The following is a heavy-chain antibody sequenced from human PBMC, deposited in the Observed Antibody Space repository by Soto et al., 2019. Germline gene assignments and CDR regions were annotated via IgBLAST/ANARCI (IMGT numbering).Heavy chain of an antibody. J-gene: IGHJ4*02. V-gene: IGHV1-69*01. D-gene: IGHD5-18*01. CDR3: ATGGRGYSYAPRFYFEY. Sequence: QVQLVQSGAEVKKPGSSVKVTCKASGAIFSSNAISWVRQAPGQGLEWMGGILPIFGRTNYAQKFQGRVTITADESTRTAYMELSSPKSEDTAVYYCATGGRGYSYAPRFYFEYWGQGPLVTVSS. CDR1: GAIFSSNA. CDR2: ILPIFGRT.